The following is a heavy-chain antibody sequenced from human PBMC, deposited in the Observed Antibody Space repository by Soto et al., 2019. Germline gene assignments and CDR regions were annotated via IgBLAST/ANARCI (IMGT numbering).Heavy chain of an antibody. Sequence: PGGSLRLSCATSGFSFSTYWMHWARQVPGKGLLWVSRISNDGRSTIYADSVKGRFSISRDNAKNTSYLQMNSLSAEDTAVYYCARIPQTAAGRRLYHYYAMDVWGQGTTVTVSS. D-gene: IGHD6-13*01. J-gene: IGHJ6*02. CDR2: ISNDGRST. CDR1: GFSFSTYW. CDR3: ARIPQTAAGRRLYHYYAMDV. V-gene: IGHV3-74*01.